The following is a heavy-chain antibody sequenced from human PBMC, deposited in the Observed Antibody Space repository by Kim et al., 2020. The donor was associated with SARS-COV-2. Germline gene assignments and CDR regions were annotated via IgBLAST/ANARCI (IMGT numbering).Heavy chain of an antibody. V-gene: IGHV4-59*13. CDR3: ARALRFGELSPPDYYYYYGMDV. Sequence: SETLSLTCTVSGGSISSYYWSWIRQPPGKGLEWIGYIYYSGSTNYNPSLKSRVTISVDTSKNQFSLKLSSVTAADTAVYYCARALRFGELSPPDYYYYYGMDVWGQGTTGTVSS. CDR1: GGSISSYY. J-gene: IGHJ6*02. CDR2: IYYSGST. D-gene: IGHD3-10*01.